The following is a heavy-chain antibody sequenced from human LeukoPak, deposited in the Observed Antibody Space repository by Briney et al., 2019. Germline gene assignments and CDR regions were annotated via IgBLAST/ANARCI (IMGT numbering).Heavy chain of an antibody. D-gene: IGHD6-13*01. Sequence: PGGSLRLSCAASGFTFNIFGMHWVRQFPGKGLECVAVLWANGKTAHYAYSVKGRFTISRHSSENTLYLQMNSLRSDDTPVYYCVNESAADATFHFDYWGQGTLVTVSS. V-gene: IGHV3-33*06. CDR3: VNESAADATFHFDY. CDR2: LWANGKTA. J-gene: IGHJ4*02. CDR1: GFTFNIFG.